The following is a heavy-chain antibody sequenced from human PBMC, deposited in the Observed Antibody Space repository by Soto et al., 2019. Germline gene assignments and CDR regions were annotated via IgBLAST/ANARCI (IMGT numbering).Heavy chain of an antibody. J-gene: IGHJ6*02. CDR1: GYTFTGYY. V-gene: IGHV1-2*04. D-gene: IGHD6-6*01. Sequence: ASVKVSCKASGYTFTGYYMHWVRQAPGQGLEWMGWINPNSGGTNYAQKFQGWVTMTRDTSISTAYMELSRLRSDDTAVYYCARDYYSSSSGYYGMDVWGQGTTVTVSS. CDR2: INPNSGGT. CDR3: ARDYYSSSSGYYGMDV.